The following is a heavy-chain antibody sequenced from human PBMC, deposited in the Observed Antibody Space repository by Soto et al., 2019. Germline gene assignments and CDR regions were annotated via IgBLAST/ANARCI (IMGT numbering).Heavy chain of an antibody. V-gene: IGHV1-69*06. CDR3: ATVDISTWIDGMDV. D-gene: IGHD6-13*01. Sequence: SVKVSCKASGGTFSSYAISWVRQAPGQGLEWMGGTFPMFGKANYAQKFQGRVTISADKSTSTAYMELSSLTSEDTAVYYCATVDISTWIDGMDVWGKGPTVTDSS. CDR1: GGTFSSYA. J-gene: IGHJ6*04. CDR2: TFPMFGKA.